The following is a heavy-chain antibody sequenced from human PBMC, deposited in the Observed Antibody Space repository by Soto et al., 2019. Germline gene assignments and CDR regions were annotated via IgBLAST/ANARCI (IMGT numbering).Heavy chain of an antibody. Sequence: PGGSLRLSCAASGFTFSSYEMNWVRQAPGKGLEWVSYISSSGSTIYYADSVKGRFTISRDNAKNSLYLQMNSLRAEDTAVYYCATPLGSSWYPDQGTAYFDYWGQGTLVTVSS. J-gene: IGHJ4*02. D-gene: IGHD6-13*01. CDR3: ATPLGSSWYPDQGTAYFDY. V-gene: IGHV3-48*03. CDR1: GFTFSSYE. CDR2: ISSSGSTI.